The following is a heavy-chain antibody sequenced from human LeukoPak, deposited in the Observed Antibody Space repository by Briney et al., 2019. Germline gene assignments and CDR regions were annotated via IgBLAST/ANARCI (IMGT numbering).Heavy chain of an antibody. J-gene: IGHJ4*02. CDR3: ARGQYCSTTTCYSARRYFDF. CDR2: INDSGST. Sequence: SETLSLTCAVSGGAFSNYFWTWIRQPPGKGLEWIGEINDSGSTNSNSSLRSRVAISLDTSKNQFSLRLTSVTAADTAVYYCARGQYCSTTTCYSARRYFDFWGQGTLVTVSS. CDR1: GGAFSNYF. V-gene: IGHV4-34*01. D-gene: IGHD2-2*01.